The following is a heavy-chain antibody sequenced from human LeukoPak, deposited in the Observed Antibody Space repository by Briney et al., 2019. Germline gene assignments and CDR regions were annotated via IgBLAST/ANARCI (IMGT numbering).Heavy chain of an antibody. CDR3: SRALEV. J-gene: IGHJ6*03. CDR2: INQVGSEE. Sequence: PGGSLRLSCEVSGFIFRNYWMDWVRQAPGRGLEWVANINQVGSEEHFVESVKGRFTIFRDNAKSSLYLQMNNLRAEDTGVYYCSRALEVWGKGTTVTVS. CDR1: GFIFRNYW. V-gene: IGHV3-7*01.